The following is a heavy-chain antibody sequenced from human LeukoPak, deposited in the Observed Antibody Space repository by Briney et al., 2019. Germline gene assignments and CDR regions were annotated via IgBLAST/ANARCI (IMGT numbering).Heavy chain of an antibody. CDR3: ARDTGDYGGNSDFDY. D-gene: IGHD4-23*01. CDR1: GYIFISYG. Sequence: GASVKVSCKASGYIFISYGISWVRQAPGQGLEWMGWISAYNGNTNYAQKLQGRVTMTTDTSTSTAYMELRSLRSDDTAVYYCARDTGDYGGNSDFDYWGQGTLVTVSS. CDR2: ISAYNGNT. V-gene: IGHV1-18*01. J-gene: IGHJ4*02.